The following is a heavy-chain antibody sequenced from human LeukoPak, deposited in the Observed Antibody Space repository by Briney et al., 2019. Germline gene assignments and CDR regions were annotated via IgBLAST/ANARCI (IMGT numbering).Heavy chain of an antibody. CDR2: LNPYSGDT. CDR1: GYSFTGYY. CDR3: ARDLSMIVVVMNY. J-gene: IGHJ4*02. V-gene: IGHV1-2*02. Sequence: GASVKVSCKASGYSFTGYYMHWVRQAPGQGLEWMGWLNPYSGDTAYAQKFQGRVTMTRDTSISTAYMELSRLRSDDTAVYYCARDLSMIVVVMNYWGQGTLVTVSS. D-gene: IGHD3-22*01.